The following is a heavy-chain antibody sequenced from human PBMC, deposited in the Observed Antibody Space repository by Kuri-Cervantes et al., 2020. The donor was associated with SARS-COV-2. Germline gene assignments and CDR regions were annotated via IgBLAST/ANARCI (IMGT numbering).Heavy chain of an antibody. CDR1: GGTFSSYA. V-gene: IGHV1-69*13. CDR2: IIPIFGTA. J-gene: IGHJ4*02. CDR3: ATPERGYSYGGYFDY. Sequence: SVKVSCKASGGTFSSYAISWVRQAPGQGLEWMGGIIPIFGTANYAQKFQGRVTITADESTSTAYMELSSLRSEDTAVYYSATPERGYSYGGYFDYWGQGTLVTVSS. D-gene: IGHD5-18*01.